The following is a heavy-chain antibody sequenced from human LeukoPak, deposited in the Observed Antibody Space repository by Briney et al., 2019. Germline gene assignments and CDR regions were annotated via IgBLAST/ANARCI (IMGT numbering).Heavy chain of an antibody. D-gene: IGHD6-19*01. CDR2: IYHSGST. Sequence: PSETLSLTCTVSGYSISSGYYWGWIRQPPGKGLEWIGSIYHSGSTYYNPSLKSRVTISVDTSKSQFSLKLSSVTAADTAVYYCARDYWSGWSTYYYYYYMDVWGKGTTVTVSS. V-gene: IGHV4-38-2*02. CDR3: ARDYWSGWSTYYYYYYMDV. CDR1: GYSISSGYY. J-gene: IGHJ6*03.